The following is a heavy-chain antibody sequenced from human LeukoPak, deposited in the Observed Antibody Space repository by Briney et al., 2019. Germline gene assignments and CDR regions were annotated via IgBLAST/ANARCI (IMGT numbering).Heavy chain of an antibody. CDR1: GFTFSSYS. V-gene: IGHV3-21*01. D-gene: IGHD1-14*01. CDR3: ARERNDYSDY. Sequence: GGSLRLSCAASGFTFSSYSMNWVRQAPGKGLEWVSSISSSSRYIYYADSVKGRFTISRDNAKNSLYLQMNSLRVEDTAIYYCARERNDYSDYWGQGTLVTVSS. J-gene: IGHJ4*02. CDR2: ISSSSRYI.